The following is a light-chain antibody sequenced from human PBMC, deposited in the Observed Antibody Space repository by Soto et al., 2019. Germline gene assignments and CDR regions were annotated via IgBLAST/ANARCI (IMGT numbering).Light chain of an antibody. J-gene: IGKJ1*01. CDR2: GAA. CDR1: QSVFSS. Sequence: ETVMTQSPATLSVSPGERATLSCRASQSVFSSLAWYQHKPGQAPRLLIYGAATRATGIPARFSGSGSGTEFTHTISSLQSDDIAVYYCQQYHNLPAFGQGTKVEIK. CDR3: QQYHNLPA. V-gene: IGKV3-15*01.